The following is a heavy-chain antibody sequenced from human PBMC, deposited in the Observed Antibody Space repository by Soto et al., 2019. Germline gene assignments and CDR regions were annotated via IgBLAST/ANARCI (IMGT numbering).Heavy chain of an antibody. V-gene: IGHV1-58*02. CDR3: ADDLAPTGPYNWFEP. Sequence: QIQLVQFGPEVRKPGTPVKVSCKASGFTFSSCGIHWVRQARGQRLEWIGWIVVGSGNTNYAQKFQERVTITRDVSTNTAYMELTSLRSDDTAVYYCADDLAPTGPYNWFEPWGDGTLVTVSS. D-gene: IGHD1-1*01. CDR2: IVVGSGNT. CDR1: GFTFSSCG. J-gene: IGHJ5*02.